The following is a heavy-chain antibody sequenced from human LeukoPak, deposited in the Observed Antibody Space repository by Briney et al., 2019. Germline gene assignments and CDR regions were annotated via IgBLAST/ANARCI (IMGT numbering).Heavy chain of an antibody. J-gene: IGHJ4*02. CDR2: IPGNSRYI. V-gene: IGHV3-21*06. D-gene: IGHD3-3*01. CDR1: GFTFSSYE. Sequence: GGSLRLSCAASGFTFSSYEMNWVRQAPGKGLEWVSSIPGNSRYIYYADSVKGRFTISRDNAKNSLFLQMSSLTAEDTAVYYCARGGAFGVDRNDYWGQGTLVTVSS. CDR3: ARGGAFGVDRNDY.